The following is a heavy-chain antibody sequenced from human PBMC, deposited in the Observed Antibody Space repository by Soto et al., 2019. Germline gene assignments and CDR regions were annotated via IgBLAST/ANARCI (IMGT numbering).Heavy chain of an antibody. CDR3: ARVLQAYCGGDCYFNWFDP. J-gene: IGHJ5*02. D-gene: IGHD2-21*02. Sequence: SATLSLTCTVSGGSISSYYWSWIRQPPGKGLEWIGYIYYSGSTNYNPSLKSRVTISVDTSKNQFSLKLSSVTAADTAVYYCARVLQAYCGGDCYFNWFDPWGQGTLVTVS. V-gene: IGHV4-59*01. CDR2: IYYSGST. CDR1: GGSISSYY.